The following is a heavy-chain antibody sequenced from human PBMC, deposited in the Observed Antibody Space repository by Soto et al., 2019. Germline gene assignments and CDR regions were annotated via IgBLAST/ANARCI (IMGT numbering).Heavy chain of an antibody. Sequence: SETLSLTCTVSGGPISTSSYYWGWIRHPPGKGLEWIGNIYYSGTTYYNPSLKSRLTMSVDTSKNQFSLKLNSVTAADTAVYYCARSYTTFDYWGQG. V-gene: IGHV4-39*01. D-gene: IGHD3-16*01. CDR2: IYYSGTT. CDR3: ARSYTTFDY. CDR1: GGPISTSSYY. J-gene: IGHJ4*02.